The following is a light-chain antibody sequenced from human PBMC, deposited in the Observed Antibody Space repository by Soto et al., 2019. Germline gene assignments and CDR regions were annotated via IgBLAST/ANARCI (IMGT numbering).Light chain of an antibody. CDR2: DVS. CDR1: SSDVGAYNY. Sequence: QSALTQPASVSGSPGQSITISCAGTSSDVGAYNYVSWFQQHPGKVPKLIIYDVSYRPSGVSDRFSGSKSGNTASLTISGLQAEDEADYYCGSYTTSNTRIFGGGTKLPVL. V-gene: IGLV2-14*01. CDR3: GSYTTSNTRI. J-gene: IGLJ2*01.